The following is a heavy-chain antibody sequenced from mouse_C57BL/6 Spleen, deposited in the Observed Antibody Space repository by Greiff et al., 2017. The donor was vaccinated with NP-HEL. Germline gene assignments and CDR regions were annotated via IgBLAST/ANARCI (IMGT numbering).Heavy chain of an antibody. CDR2: IHPSDSDT. J-gene: IGHJ3*01. V-gene: IGHV1-74*01. Sequence: QVHVKQPGAELVKPGASVKVSCKASGYTFTSYWMHWVKQRPGQGLEWIGRIHPSDSDTNYNQKFKGKATLTVDKSSSTAYMQLSSLTSEYSAVYYCAIVRPFAYWGQGTLVTVSA. CDR1: GYTFTSYW. CDR3: AIVRPFAY.